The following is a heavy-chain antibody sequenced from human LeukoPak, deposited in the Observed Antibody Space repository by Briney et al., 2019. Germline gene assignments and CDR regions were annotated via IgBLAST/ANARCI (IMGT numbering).Heavy chain of an antibody. CDR2: IYYSGST. Sequence: SETQSLTCTVSGGSISSSSYYWGWIRQPPGKGLEWIGSIYYSGSTYYNPSLKSRVTISVDTSKNQFSLKLSSVTAADSAVYYCARHGTTVVTFSFDYWGQGTLVTVSS. V-gene: IGHV4-39*01. D-gene: IGHD4-23*01. J-gene: IGHJ4*02. CDR1: GGSISSSSYY. CDR3: ARHGTTVVTFSFDY.